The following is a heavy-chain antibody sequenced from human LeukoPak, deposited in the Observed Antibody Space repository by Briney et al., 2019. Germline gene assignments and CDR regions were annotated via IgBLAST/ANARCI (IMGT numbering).Heavy chain of an antibody. CDR3: ARSFRRRGYSYGHDAFDI. CDR2: ISYDGSNK. V-gene: IGHV3-30*04. Sequence: PGGSLRLSCAASGFTFSSYAMHWVRQAPGKELEWVAVISYDGSNKYYADSVKGRFTISRDNSKNTLYLQMNSLRAEDTAVYYCARSFRRRGYSYGHDAFDIWGQGTMVTVSS. CDR1: GFTFSSYA. J-gene: IGHJ3*02. D-gene: IGHD5-18*01.